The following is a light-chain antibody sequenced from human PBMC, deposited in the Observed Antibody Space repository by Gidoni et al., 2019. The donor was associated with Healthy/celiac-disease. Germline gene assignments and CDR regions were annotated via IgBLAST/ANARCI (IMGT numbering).Light chain of an antibody. J-gene: IGKJ3*01. CDR1: QGVSSY. CDR3: QQRSNWLCT. V-gene: IGKV3-11*01. Sequence: EIVLTQSPATLSLSPGERATLSCRASQGVSSYLAWYQQKPGQAPRLLIYDASNRATGIPGRLSGSGSGTDFTLASSSLEPEVFAVYYCQQRSNWLCTCXPXTKVEIE. CDR2: DAS.